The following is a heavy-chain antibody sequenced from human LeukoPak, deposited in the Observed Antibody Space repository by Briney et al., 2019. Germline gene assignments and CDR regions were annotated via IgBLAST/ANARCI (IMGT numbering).Heavy chain of an antibody. D-gene: IGHD2/OR15-2a*01. CDR3: ARPRNSPCDY. J-gene: IGHJ4*02. Sequence: GGSLRLSCAASGFTVSNNYMSWVRQAPGKGLEWVSVIYSGGSTYYADSVKGRFTISRDNSKNTLYLQMYSLRAEDTAVYYCARPRNSPCDYWGQGTLVTVSS. CDR1: GFTVSNNY. CDR2: IYSGGST. V-gene: IGHV3-66*04.